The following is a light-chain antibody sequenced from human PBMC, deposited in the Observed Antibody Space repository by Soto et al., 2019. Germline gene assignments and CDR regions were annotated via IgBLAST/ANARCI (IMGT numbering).Light chain of an antibody. CDR2: SIN. J-gene: IGLJ3*02. Sequence: QAVVTQPPSASATPGQTVTISCSGRYSNIGSNFVSWYQRLPGTAPKLLIYSINQRPSGVPDRFPGSKSGTSASLTISGLQSEDEADYFCSSWDDSLDGPVFGGGTKLTVL. V-gene: IGLV1-44*01. CDR3: SSWDDSLDGPV. CDR1: YSNIGSNF.